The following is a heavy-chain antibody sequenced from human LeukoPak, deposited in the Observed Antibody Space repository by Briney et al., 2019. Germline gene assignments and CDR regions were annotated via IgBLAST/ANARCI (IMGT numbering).Heavy chain of an antibody. CDR2: ISGSGTTT. CDR3: AKDYRDFWSGYYGYFDF. V-gene: IGHV3-23*01. CDR1: GFTFSNYG. D-gene: IGHD3-3*01. Sequence: PGVSLRLSCAASGFTFSNYGMNWVPQAPGKGLECVSGISGSGTTTSYADSVKGRFTISRDNPKNTLYLQMNSLRAEDTAVYYCAKDYRDFWSGYYGYFDFWGHGTRVTVSS. J-gene: IGHJ4*01.